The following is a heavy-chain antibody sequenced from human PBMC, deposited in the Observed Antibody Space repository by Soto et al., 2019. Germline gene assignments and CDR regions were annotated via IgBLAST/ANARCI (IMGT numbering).Heavy chain of an antibody. J-gene: IGHJ5*02. CDR2: ISGSGGST. CDR1: GFTFSSYA. Sequence: GGSLRLSCAASGFTFSSYAMSWVRQAPGKGLEWVSAISGSGGSTYYADSVKGRFTISRDNSKNTLYLQMNSLRAEDTAVYYCKSGGSSAQGTWFDPWGQGTLVTVSS. D-gene: IGHD3-3*01. CDR3: KSGGSSAQGTWFDP. V-gene: IGHV3-23*01.